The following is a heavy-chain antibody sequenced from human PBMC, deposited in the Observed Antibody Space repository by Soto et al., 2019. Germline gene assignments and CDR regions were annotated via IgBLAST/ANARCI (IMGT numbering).Heavy chain of an antibody. CDR1: GGTFSSYA. D-gene: IGHD5-12*01. CDR2: IIPIFRTP. J-gene: IGHJ6*02. CDR3: ARDKDRPRLGGNYYYIMDV. V-gene: IGHV1-69*12. Sequence: QVQLVQSGAEVKKPGSSVKVSCKASGGTFSSYAISWVRQAPGQGLEWMGRIIPIFRTPDYAQTFQGRVTITADEAMSTAYMRLRSLIAEGTAVYYCARDKDRPRLGGNYYYIMDVWGQGTTVTVSS.